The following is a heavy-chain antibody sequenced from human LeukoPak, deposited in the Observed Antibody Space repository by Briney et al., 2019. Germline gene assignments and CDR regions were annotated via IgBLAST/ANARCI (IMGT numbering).Heavy chain of an antibody. Sequence: GGYLRLSCAASGFNFDIYEMNWVRQAPGKGLEWVSYIISSVSNTIYYADSVRGRFTISRDNAKNSLYLQMNSLRAEDTAVYYCARHGTRDYGDYVRAFDIWGQGTMVTVSS. D-gene: IGHD4-17*01. V-gene: IGHV3-48*03. CDR3: ARHGTRDYGDYVRAFDI. CDR2: IISSVSNTI. J-gene: IGHJ3*02. CDR1: GFNFDIYE.